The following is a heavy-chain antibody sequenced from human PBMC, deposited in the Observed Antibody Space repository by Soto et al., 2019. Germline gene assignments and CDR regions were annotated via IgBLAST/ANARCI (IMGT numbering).Heavy chain of an antibody. Sequence: SETLSLTCTVSGGSISSGNYYWNWIRQPPGKGLEWIGYIYYIGSTYYNPSLKSRVTISVDTSKNQFSLKLNSVTAADTAVYYCARRIVATETFDNWGQGTLVTVSS. D-gene: IGHD5-12*01. V-gene: IGHV4-30-4*01. J-gene: IGHJ4*02. CDR2: IYYIGST. CDR1: GGSISSGNYY. CDR3: ARRIVATETFDN.